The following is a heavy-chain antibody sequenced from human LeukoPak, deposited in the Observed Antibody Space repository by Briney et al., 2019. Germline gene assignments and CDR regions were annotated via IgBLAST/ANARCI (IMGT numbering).Heavy chain of an antibody. CDR2: IYHSGST. CDR1: GYSISSGYY. CDR3: ARVVSAYSSSQGYYFDY. V-gene: IGHV4-38-2*01. D-gene: IGHD6-13*01. J-gene: IGHJ4*02. Sequence: PSETLSLTCAVSGYSISSGYYWGWIRQPPGKGLEWIGSIYHSGSTYYNPSLKSRVTISVDTSKNQFSLKLSSVTAADTAVYYCARVVSAYSSSQGYYFDYWGQGTPVTVSS.